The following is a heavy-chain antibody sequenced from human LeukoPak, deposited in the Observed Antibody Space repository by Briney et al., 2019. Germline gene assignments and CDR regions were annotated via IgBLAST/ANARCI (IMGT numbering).Heavy chain of an antibody. Sequence: GGSLRLSCAASGFTISSYWMSWVRQAPGKGLEWVANIKQDGSEKYYVDSVKGRFTISRDNAKNSLYLQMNSLRAEDTAVYYCARERRVVVVAATDYYYGMDVWGKETTVTVSS. CDR2: IKQDGSEK. CDR1: GFTISSYW. V-gene: IGHV3-7*03. CDR3: ARERRVVVVAATDYYYGMDV. D-gene: IGHD2-15*01. J-gene: IGHJ6*04.